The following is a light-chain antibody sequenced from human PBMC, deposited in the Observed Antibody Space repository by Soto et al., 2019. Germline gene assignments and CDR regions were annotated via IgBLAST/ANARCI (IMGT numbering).Light chain of an antibody. Sequence: QSALTQPRSVSGSPGQSVTISCTGTSRDVGYYNYVSWYQQHPGKAPKLMIYDVSKRPAGVPDRFSGSKSGNTASLTISGLQAEDEADYYCCSYAGGYQYVFGTGTQLTVL. CDR1: SRDVGYYNY. CDR3: CSYAGGYQYV. CDR2: DVS. J-gene: IGLJ1*01. V-gene: IGLV2-11*01.